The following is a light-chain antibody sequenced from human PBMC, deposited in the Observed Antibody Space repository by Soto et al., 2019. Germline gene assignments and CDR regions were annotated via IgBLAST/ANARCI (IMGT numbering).Light chain of an antibody. CDR3: QQYRHWPLT. CDR2: DAS. J-gene: IGKJ4*01. CDR1: QTVRNNY. Sequence: EFVLTQSPGTLSLSPGERATLSCRASQTVRNNYLAWYQQKPGQAPRLLIYDASSRATGIPDRFSGSGSGTEFTLTISSLQSEDFAVYYCQQYRHWPLTFGGGTKVDIK. V-gene: IGKV3D-20*02.